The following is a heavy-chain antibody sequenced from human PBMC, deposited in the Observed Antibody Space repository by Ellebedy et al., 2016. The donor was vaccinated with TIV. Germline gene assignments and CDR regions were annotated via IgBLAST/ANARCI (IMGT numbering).Heavy chain of an antibody. Sequence: GESLKISCKGSGYNFTSYWINWVRQMPGKGLEWMGRIDPSDSYTNYSPSFQGHVTISADKSINTAYLQWSGLKASDTATYYCARCGYSGYANWYFDLWGRGTLVTVSS. CDR2: IDPSDSYT. V-gene: IGHV5-10-1*01. J-gene: IGHJ2*01. D-gene: IGHD5-12*01. CDR3: ARCGYSGYANWYFDL. CDR1: GYNFTSYW.